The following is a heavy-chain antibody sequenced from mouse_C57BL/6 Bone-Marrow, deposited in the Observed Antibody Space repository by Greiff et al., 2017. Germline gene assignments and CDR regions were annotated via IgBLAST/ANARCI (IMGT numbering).Heavy chain of an antibody. CDR1: GFTFSDYG. CDR3: ARVYYGRYIDV. J-gene: IGHJ1*03. CDR2: ISSGSSTI. Sequence: EVQVVESGGGLVKPGGSLKLSCAASGFTFSDYGMHWVRQAPEKGLEWVAYISSGSSTIYYADTVKGRFTISRDNATNTLFLQITRLTSADTAMYYCARVYYGRYIDVWGTGTTLTVSS. D-gene: IGHD1-1*01. V-gene: IGHV5-17*01.